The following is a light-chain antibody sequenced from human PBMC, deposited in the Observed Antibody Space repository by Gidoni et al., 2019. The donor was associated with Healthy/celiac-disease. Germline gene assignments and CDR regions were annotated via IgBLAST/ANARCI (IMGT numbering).Light chain of an antibody. J-gene: IGKJ2*01. V-gene: IGKV1-5*03. CDR3: QQYNSYLYT. Sequence: DIQMTQSPSTLSASVGDRVTITCRASQSISSWLAWYQRKPGKAPKLMIYKASSLESGVPSGFSGSGSGTEFTLTISSLQPDDFATYYCQQYNSYLYTFGQGTKLEIK. CDR2: KAS. CDR1: QSISSW.